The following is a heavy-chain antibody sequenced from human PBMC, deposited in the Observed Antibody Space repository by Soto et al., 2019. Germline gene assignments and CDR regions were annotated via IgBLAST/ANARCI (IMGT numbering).Heavy chain of an antibody. Sequence: PGGSLRLSCAASGFTFSSYGMHWVRQPPGKGLEWVAVMWSDGSNENYADSVKGRFTISRDNSKNTLYLQMNSLRVEDTAVYYCARDPLRAVRGGHFDYWGQGTLVTVSS. CDR1: GFTFSSYG. D-gene: IGHD3-10*01. CDR2: MWSDGSNE. V-gene: IGHV3-33*01. CDR3: ARDPLRAVRGGHFDY. J-gene: IGHJ4*02.